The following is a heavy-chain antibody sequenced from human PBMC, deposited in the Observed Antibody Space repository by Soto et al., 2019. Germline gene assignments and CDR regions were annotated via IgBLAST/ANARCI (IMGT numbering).Heavy chain of an antibody. CDR3: ARRQISPPTRGAASARGGMDV. J-gene: IGHJ6*02. V-gene: IGHV3-33*01. Sequence: QVQLVESGGGVVQPGRSLRLSCAASGFNFNNYGMHWVRQAPGKGLEWVAVIWNDGNGYYYANSVKGRFTISRDNSKNTLYLQMSSLRAEDTAVYYCARRQISPPTRGAASARGGMDVWGQGNTVTVSS. CDR2: IWNDGNGY. D-gene: IGHD6-13*01. CDR1: GFNFNNYG.